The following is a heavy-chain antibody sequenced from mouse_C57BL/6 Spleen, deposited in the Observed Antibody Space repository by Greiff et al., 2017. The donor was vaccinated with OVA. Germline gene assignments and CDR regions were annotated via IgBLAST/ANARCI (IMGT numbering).Heavy chain of an antibody. CDR1: GYAFSSSW. D-gene: IGHD2-12*01. CDR2: IYPGDGDT. J-gene: IGHJ1*03. V-gene: IGHV1-82*01. CDR3: ARAYYKGYFDV. Sequence: VQLKESGPNMVKPGASVKISCKASGYAFSSSWMNWVKQRPGKGLEWIGRIYPGDGDTNYNGKFKGKATLTADKSSSTAYMQLSSLTSEDSAVYFCARAYYKGYFDVWGTGTTVTVSS.